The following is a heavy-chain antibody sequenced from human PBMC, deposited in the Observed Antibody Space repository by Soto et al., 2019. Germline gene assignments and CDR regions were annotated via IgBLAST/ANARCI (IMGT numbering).Heavy chain of an antibody. J-gene: IGHJ6*03. CDR3: ATRAPTNYYCSGSSYYYYMDV. D-gene: IGHD3-10*01. Sequence: QVQLVQSGAEVKKPGSSVKVSCKASGGTFSSYTISWVRQAPGQGLEWMGRIIPILGIANYAQKFQGRVTITADKSTSTAYMELSSLRSEDTAVYYCATRAPTNYYCSGSSYYYYMDVWGKGTTVTVSS. CDR2: IIPILGIA. CDR1: GGTFSSYT. V-gene: IGHV1-69*02.